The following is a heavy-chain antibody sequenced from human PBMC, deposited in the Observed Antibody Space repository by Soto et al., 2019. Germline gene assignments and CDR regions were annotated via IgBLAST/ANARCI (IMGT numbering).Heavy chain of an antibody. CDR2: ISYDGSNK. CDR1: GFTFSSYG. D-gene: IGHD1-1*01. Sequence: GGSLRLSCAASGFTFSSYGMHWVRQAPGKGLEWVAVISYDGSNKYYADSVKGRLTISRDNSKNTLYLQMNSLRAEDTAVYYCAKDESRGTVYYFDYWGQGTLVTVSS. J-gene: IGHJ4*02. V-gene: IGHV3-30*18. CDR3: AKDESRGTVYYFDY.